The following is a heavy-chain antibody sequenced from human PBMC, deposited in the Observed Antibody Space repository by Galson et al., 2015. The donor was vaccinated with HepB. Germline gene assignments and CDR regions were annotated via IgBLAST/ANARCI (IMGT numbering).Heavy chain of an antibody. CDR3: TRVTDCSSTSCYYYFDY. D-gene: IGHD2-2*01. V-gene: IGHV3-49*03. J-gene: IGHJ4*02. Sequence: SLRLSCAASGFTFGDYAMSWIRQAPGKGLEWVGFIRSKAYGGTTEYATSVKGRFTISRDDSKSIAYLQMNSLKTEDTAVYYCTRVTDCSSTSCYYYFDYWGQGTLVTVSS. CDR2: IRSKAYGGTT. CDR1: GFTFGDYA.